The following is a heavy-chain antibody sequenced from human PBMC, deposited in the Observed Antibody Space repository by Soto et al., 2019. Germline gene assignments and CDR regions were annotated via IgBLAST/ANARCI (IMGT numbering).Heavy chain of an antibody. CDR1: GCSISSGGYY. D-gene: IGHD4-17*01. CDR3: ARDDYGFDL. V-gene: IGHV4-31*03. Sequence: QVQLQESGPGLVKPSQTLSLTCTVSGCSISSGGYYWTWIRQHPGKGLEWIGYIYYNGNTYYNPSLKSRLTISLDTSKNQFSLRLSSVTAADTAIYYCARDDYGFDLWGQGTLVTVSS. CDR2: IYYNGNT. J-gene: IGHJ4*02.